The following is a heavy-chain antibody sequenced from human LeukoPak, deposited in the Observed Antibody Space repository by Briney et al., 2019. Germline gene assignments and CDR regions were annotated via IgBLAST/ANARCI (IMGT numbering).Heavy chain of an antibody. Sequence: GGPLRHSRVASGFTFSSYGMHWVRHAPGKALEWVADIWYDGSNRYYEDSVKGRVTISRDKSKNTLYLQMNSVRAEDTAVYYCARNYVDRMVTPPWFDPWGQGTLVTVSS. CDR2: IWYDGSNR. CDR1: GFTFSSYG. D-gene: IGHD4-23*01. V-gene: IGHV3-33*01. CDR3: ARNYVDRMVTPPWFDP. J-gene: IGHJ5*02.